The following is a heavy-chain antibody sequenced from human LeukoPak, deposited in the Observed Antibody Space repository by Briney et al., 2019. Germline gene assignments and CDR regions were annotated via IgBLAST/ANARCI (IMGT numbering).Heavy chain of an antibody. D-gene: IGHD6-19*01. J-gene: IGHJ4*02. CDR1: GFTFSSYG. CDR2: IRYDGSNK. Sequence: SGGSLRLSCAASGFTFSSYGMHWVRQAPGKGLEWVAFIRYDGSNKYYADSVKGRFTISRDNSKNTLYLQMNSLRAEDTAVYYCAKEAGSPWYSSGWYVPLIGYWGQGTLVTVSS. V-gene: IGHV3-30*02. CDR3: AKEAGSPWYSSGWYVPLIGY.